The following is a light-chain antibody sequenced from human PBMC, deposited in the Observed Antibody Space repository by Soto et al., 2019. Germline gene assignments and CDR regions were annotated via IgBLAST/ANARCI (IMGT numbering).Light chain of an antibody. J-gene: IGKJ4*01. Sequence: DIQMTQSPSFLSASVGARVTITCQASQDITTSLNWYQQKPGKAPKLLMYDASNLETGVPSRYGGSGSGTDFTFTISSLQAEDRATYYCQQYDNRPLSFGGGTKVESK. CDR2: DAS. V-gene: IGKV1-33*01. CDR1: QDITTS. CDR3: QQYDNRPLS.